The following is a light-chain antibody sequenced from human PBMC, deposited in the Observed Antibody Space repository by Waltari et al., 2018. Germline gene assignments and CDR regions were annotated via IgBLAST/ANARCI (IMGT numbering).Light chain of an antibody. Sequence: EIVLTQSPATLSLSPGERATLSCRASQSVNYFLAWFQQKPGQVPRLLIYDASNRATGIPARFSGSGSGTDFTLTISSLEPEDFAVYYCQQRTNWPLTFGGGTKVEIK. CDR3: QQRTNWPLT. CDR1: QSVNYF. J-gene: IGKJ4*01. V-gene: IGKV3-11*01. CDR2: DAS.